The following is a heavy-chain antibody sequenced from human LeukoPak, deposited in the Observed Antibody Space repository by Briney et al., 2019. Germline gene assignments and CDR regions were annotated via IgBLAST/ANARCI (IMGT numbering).Heavy chain of an antibody. CDR1: GFTFSTYT. CDR2: ISSTTTYI. Sequence: GGSLRLSCAASGFTFSTYTMNWVRQAPGKGLEWVSSISSTTTYIYHADSVKGRFTISRDNAKNSLYLQMNGLRAEDTAAYYCARLIGWLRNDYWGQGTLVTVSS. V-gene: IGHV3-21*01. J-gene: IGHJ4*02. D-gene: IGHD5-12*01. CDR3: ARLIGWLRNDY.